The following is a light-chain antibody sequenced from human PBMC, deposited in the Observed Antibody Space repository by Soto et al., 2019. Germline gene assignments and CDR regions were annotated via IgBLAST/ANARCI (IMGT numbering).Light chain of an antibody. CDR2: DAS. CDR3: QQFRGT. V-gene: IGKV1-5*01. Sequence: IQMTQSPSSLSASVGDRVSITCRASQSISSWLAWYQQKPGKAPKLLIYDASSLESVVPSRFSGSGSGTEFTLTISSLQPDDFATYYCQQFRGTFGQGTKVDIK. J-gene: IGKJ1*01. CDR1: QSISSW.